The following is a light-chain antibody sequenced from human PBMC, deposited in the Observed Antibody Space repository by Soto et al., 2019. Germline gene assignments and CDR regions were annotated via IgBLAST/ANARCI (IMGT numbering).Light chain of an antibody. Sequence: EIVLTQSPGNLSLSPGERATLSCRASQSVSSSYLAWYQQKPGQAPRLLIYGASRRATGIPDRFSGSGSGTDFTHTISRLEPEDFAVYYCQQYGSSQTFGQGTKVDIK. J-gene: IGKJ1*01. V-gene: IGKV3-20*01. CDR3: QQYGSSQT. CDR2: GAS. CDR1: QSVSSSY.